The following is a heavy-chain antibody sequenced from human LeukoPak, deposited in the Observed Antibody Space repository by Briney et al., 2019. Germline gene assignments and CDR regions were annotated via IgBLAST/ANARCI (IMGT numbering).Heavy chain of an antibody. CDR1: GGSINSSSYY. CDR3: ARDHPPLGAAYCGGDCYSGKGFDY. Sequence: SETLSLTCAVSGGSINSSSYYWGWIRQPPGKGLEWIGSIYYGGSTYYNPSLKSRVTISVDMSKNQFSLKLSSVTAADTAVYYCARDHPPLGAAYCGGDCYSGKGFDYWGQGTLVTVSS. V-gene: IGHV4-39*07. J-gene: IGHJ4*02. D-gene: IGHD2-21*02. CDR2: IYYGGST.